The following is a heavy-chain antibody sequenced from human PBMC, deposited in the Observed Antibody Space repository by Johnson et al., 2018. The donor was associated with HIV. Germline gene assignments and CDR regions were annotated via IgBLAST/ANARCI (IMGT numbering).Heavy chain of an antibody. D-gene: IGHD5-24*01. J-gene: IGHJ3*02. CDR2: IRYDGSNK. CDR1: GFTFSSYG. V-gene: IGHV3-30*02. CDR3: ARALRWSYDAFDI. Sequence: QMQLVESGGGVVQPGGSLRLSCAASGFTFSSYGMHWVRQAPGKGLEWVAFIRYDGSNKYYADSVKGRFTISRDNSKNTLYLQMNSLRVEDTAVYYCARALRWSYDAFDIWGQGTMVTVSS.